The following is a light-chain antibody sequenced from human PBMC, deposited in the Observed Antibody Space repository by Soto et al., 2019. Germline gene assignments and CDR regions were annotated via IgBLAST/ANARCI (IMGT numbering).Light chain of an antibody. Sequence: EIVLPQFPDTLSLSPGERATLSCRASQSVSSSSLAGYQQKRGQAPRLLIHGASSRATGIPERFSGSGSGTSFTLTISRLEPEDFAVYYCQQYGSSPRTFGQGTKVEV. CDR2: GAS. CDR3: QQYGSSPRT. V-gene: IGKV3-20*01. CDR1: QSVSSSS. J-gene: IGKJ1*01.